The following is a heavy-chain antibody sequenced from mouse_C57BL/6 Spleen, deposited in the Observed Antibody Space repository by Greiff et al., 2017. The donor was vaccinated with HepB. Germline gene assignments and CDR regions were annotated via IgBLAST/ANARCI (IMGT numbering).Heavy chain of an antibody. D-gene: IGHD6-2*01. J-gene: IGHJ1*03. CDR2: IYPGSGNT. CDR3: ARDGVSLRYFDV. V-gene: IGHV1-76*01. CDR1: GYTFTDYY. Sequence: VQLQQSGAELVRPGASVKLSCKASGYTFTDYYINWVKQRPGQGLEWIARIYPGSGNTYYNEKFKGKATLPAEKSSSTAYMQLSSLTSEDSAVYFCARDGVSLRYFDVWGTGTTVTVSS.